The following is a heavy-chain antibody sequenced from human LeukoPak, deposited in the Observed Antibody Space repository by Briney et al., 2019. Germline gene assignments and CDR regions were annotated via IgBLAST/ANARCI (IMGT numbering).Heavy chain of an antibody. D-gene: IGHD4-17*01. V-gene: IGHV3-43*01. CDR1: GFKFHDHT. J-gene: IGHJ4*02. CDR2: ITWNGRTK. CDR3: AKEGTGYGDVPEYFFDH. Sequence: GGSLRLSCVASGFKFHDHTMHWVRHVPGQALEWVALITWNGRTKLYADSVKGRFTVSRDNTKNSLFLQIDSLRADDSAFYYCAKEGTGYGDVPEYFFDHWGQGTVVTVSS.